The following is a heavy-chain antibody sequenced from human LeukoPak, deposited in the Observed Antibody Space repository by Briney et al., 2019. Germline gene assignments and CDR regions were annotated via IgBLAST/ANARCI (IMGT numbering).Heavy chain of an antibody. CDR2: IKDDGSEK. D-gene: IGHD2-21*01. J-gene: IGHJ4*02. CDR1: GFTFGRHW. Sequence: PGGSLRLSCTASGFTFGRHWMSWVRQAPGKGLEWVANIKDDGSEKHHVDSVKGRFTVSRDNTKNLLYLQMSSLRVEDSATYYCARRESDWESFDYWGQGTLVTVSS. V-gene: IGHV3-7*01. CDR3: ARRESDWESFDY.